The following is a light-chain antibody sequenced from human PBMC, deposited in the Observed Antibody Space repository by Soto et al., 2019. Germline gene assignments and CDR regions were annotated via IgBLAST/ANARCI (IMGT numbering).Light chain of an antibody. CDR3: QQSSNWASWT. CDR1: QSVSSY. Sequence: EIVLTQSPATLSLSPGERATLSCRASQSVSSYLAWYQQKPGQAPRLLIYDASNRATGIPARFSGSGSGTHFTLTISSLEPEDFAVYYCQQSSNWASWTFGQGTKVEIK. CDR2: DAS. V-gene: IGKV3-11*01. J-gene: IGKJ1*01.